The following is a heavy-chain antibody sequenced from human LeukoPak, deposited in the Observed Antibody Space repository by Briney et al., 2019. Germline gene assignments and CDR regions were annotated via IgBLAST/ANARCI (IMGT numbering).Heavy chain of an antibody. V-gene: IGHV4-59*01. CDR2: IYYSGTT. J-gene: IGHJ4*02. CDR3: ARGVYIAAAQYGY. CDR1: GGSISSYY. D-gene: IGHD6-13*01. Sequence: SETLSLTCTVSGGSISSYYWSWIRQPPGKGLEWIGYIYYSGTTNYNPSLKSRVTISVDTSKNQFSLKLSSVTAADTAVYYCARGVYIAAAQYGYWGQGTLDTVSS.